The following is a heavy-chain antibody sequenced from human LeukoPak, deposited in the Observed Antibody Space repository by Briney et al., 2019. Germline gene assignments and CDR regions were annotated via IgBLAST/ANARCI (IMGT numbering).Heavy chain of an antibody. CDR2: INPNSGGT. J-gene: IGHJ4*02. D-gene: IGHD3-22*01. V-gene: IGHV1-2*02. Sequence: VASVKVSCKASGYTFTGYYMHWVRQAPGQGLEWMGWINPNSGGTNYAQKFQGRVTMTRDTSISTAYMELSRLRSDDTAVYYCAFSSYDSSGYQYYFDYWGQGTLVTVSS. CDR3: AFSSYDSSGYQYYFDY. CDR1: GYTFTGYY.